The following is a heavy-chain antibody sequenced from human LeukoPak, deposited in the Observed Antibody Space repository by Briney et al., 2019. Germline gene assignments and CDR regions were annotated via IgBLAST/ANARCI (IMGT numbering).Heavy chain of an antibody. J-gene: IGHJ4*02. D-gene: IGHD4-17*01. CDR2: IYYSGST. V-gene: IGHV4-31*03. CDR1: GGSISSGGYY. CDR3: ARDIYGDYGGGFDY. Sequence: SETLSLTCTDSGGSISSGGYYWSWIRQHPGKGLEWIGYIYYSGSTYYNPSLKSRVTISVDTSKNQFSLKLSSVTAADTAVYYCARDIYGDYGGGFDYWGQGTLVTVSS.